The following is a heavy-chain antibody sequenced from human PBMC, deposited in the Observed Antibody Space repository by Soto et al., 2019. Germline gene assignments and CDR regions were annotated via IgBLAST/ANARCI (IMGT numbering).Heavy chain of an antibody. D-gene: IGHD3-10*01. J-gene: IGHJ4*02. CDR3: ARDRDDYGSGNYYIRIDF. CDR1: GGIFSTYA. CDR2: IIPLFGTP. Sequence: QVQLVQSGAEVKKPGSSVKVSCKASGGIFSTYAISWLRQAPGQGLEWMGGIIPLFGTPNYAQRFPGRVTITADESTSTAYMELSSLRSEDTAVYYCARDRDDYGSGNYYIRIDFWGQGTLVTVSS. V-gene: IGHV1-69*01.